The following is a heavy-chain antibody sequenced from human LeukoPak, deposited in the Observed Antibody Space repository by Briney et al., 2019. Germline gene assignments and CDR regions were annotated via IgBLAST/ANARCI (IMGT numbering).Heavy chain of an antibody. Sequence: PGGSLRLSCAASGFTFSSYAMSWVRQAPGKGMEWVSAISGSGSSTYSAASVKRRFTISRDNSKNTLYLQMTSLRAEVTAVYYCAKDQVGCSSTSCYEVDYWGQGTLVTVSS. D-gene: IGHD2-2*01. V-gene: IGHV3-23*01. CDR1: GFTFSSYA. J-gene: IGHJ4*02. CDR2: ISGSGSST. CDR3: AKDQVGCSSTSCYEVDY.